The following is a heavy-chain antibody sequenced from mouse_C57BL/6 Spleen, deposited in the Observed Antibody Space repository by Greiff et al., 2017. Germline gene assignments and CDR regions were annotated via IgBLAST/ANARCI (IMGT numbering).Heavy chain of an antibody. CDR3: ARWGSSYVNFDV. V-gene: IGHV14-2*01. J-gene: IGHJ1*03. CDR1: GFNIKDYY. D-gene: IGHD1-1*01. Sequence: VQLQHSGAELVKPGASVKLSCTASGFNIKDYYMHWVKQRTEQGLEWIGRIDPEDGETKYAPKFPGKATITADTSSNTAYLQLSSLTSEDTAVYYCARWGSSYVNFDVWGTGTTVTVSS. CDR2: IDPEDGET.